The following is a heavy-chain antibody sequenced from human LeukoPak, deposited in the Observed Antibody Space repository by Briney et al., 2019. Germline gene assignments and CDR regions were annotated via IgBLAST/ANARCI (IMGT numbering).Heavy chain of an antibody. J-gene: IGHJ6*02. V-gene: IGHV3-30*18. CDR1: GFTFSSSV. D-gene: IGHD6-19*01. CDR3: AKGRLVSYYYGMDV. CDR2: ISYDGSNE. Sequence: GRSLRLSCAASGFTFSSSVMHWVRQAPGEGLEWVALISYDGSNEYYADSVKGRFTISRDNSKNTLYLQMNSLRAEDTAVYYCAKGRLVSYYYGMDVWGQGTTVTVSS.